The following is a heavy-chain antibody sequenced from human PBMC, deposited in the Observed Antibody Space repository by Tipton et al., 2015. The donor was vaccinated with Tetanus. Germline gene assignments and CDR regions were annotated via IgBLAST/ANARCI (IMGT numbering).Heavy chain of an antibody. D-gene: IGHD3-22*01. J-gene: IGHJ3*02. Sequence: TLSLTCTVSGGSISSYYWSWIRQPPGKGLEWIGYIYYSGSTNYNPSLKSRVTISVDTSKNQFSLKLTSVTAADTAVYYCARLSSSANDAHAFDIWGQGTMVTVSS. CDR1: GGSISSYY. CDR2: IYYSGST. V-gene: IGHV4-59*01. CDR3: ARLSSSANDAHAFDI.